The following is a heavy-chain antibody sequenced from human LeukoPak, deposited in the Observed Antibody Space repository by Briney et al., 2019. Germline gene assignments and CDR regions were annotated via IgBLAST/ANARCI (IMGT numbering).Heavy chain of an antibody. D-gene: IGHD3-9*01. V-gene: IGHV3-15*01. CDR2: IKSKTDGGTT. CDR3: TTEDYDILTGYLPIDY. CDR1: GFTFSNAW. Sequence: GGSLRLSCAASGFTFSNAWMSWVRQAPGKGLEWVGRIKSKTDGGTTDYAAPVKGRFTILRDDSKNTLYLQMSSMKTDDTAVYYCTTEDYDILTGYLPIDYWGQGTLVTVSS. J-gene: IGHJ4*02.